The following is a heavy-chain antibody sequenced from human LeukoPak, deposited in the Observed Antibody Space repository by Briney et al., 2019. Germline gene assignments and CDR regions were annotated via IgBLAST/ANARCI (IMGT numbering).Heavy chain of an antibody. CDR1: GGSFSGYH. CDR2: INHSGSA. V-gene: IGHV4-34*01. Sequence: SETLSLTCAVYGGSFSGYHWSWIRQPPGKGLEWIGEINHSGSANYNPSLKSRVTISVDTSKNQFSLKLSSVTAADTAVYYCARLGVVTPAVRAFDIWGQGTMVTVSS. J-gene: IGHJ3*02. D-gene: IGHD3-16*01. CDR3: ARLGVVTPAVRAFDI.